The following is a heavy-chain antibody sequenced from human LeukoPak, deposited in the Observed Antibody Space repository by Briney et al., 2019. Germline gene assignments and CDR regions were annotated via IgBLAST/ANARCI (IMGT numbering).Heavy chain of an antibody. Sequence: ETLSLTCGVSGYSIGSGYFWAWIRQPPGKGLEWVSYISSNSRTVDYAESLKGRIAISRDNAKNSLYLQMHSLRPDDTAVYYCARGGSSRPDYWGQGTLVTVSS. V-gene: IGHV3-48*01. CDR1: GYSIGSGY. D-gene: IGHD3-10*01. J-gene: IGHJ4*02. CDR3: ARGGSSRPDY. CDR2: ISSNSRTV.